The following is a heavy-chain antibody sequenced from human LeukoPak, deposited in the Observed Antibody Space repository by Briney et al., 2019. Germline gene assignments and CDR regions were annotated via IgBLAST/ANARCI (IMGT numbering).Heavy chain of an antibody. CDR2: IHHNGRT. J-gene: IGHJ5*02. Sequence: PSETLSLTCTVSGYSISSDYYWGWIRQPPGKGLEWIGSIHHNGRTYYNPSLKSRVTISVDTSKNQFSLKLSSVTAADTAVYYCARDHLANLASRLFDPWGQGTLVTVSS. D-gene: IGHD3-3*01. CDR3: ARDHLANLASRLFDP. CDR1: GYSISSDYY. V-gene: IGHV4-38-2*02.